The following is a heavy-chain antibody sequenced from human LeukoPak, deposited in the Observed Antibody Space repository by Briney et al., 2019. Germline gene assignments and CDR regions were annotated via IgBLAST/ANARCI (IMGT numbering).Heavy chain of an antibody. D-gene: IGHD3-10*01. J-gene: IGHJ4*02. V-gene: IGHV4-61*02. Sequence: SETLSLTCTVSGGSISSGSYYWSWIRQPAGKGLEWIGRIYTSGSTNYNPSLKSRVTISVDTSKNQFSLKLSSVTAADTAVYYCARAGLDYYGSGSYFNYFDYWGQGTLVTVSS. CDR1: GGSISSGSYY. CDR3: ARAGLDYYGSGSYFNYFDY. CDR2: IYTSGST.